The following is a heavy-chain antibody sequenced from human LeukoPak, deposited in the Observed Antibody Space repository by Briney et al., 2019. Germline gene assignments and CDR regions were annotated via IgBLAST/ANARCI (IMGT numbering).Heavy chain of an antibody. Sequence: GGSLRLSCAASGFTFSSYAMSWVRQAPGKGLEWVSAISGSGGSTYYADSVKGRFTISRDNAKNSLYLQMNSLRAEDTAMYYCARGATRDFDYWGQGTLVPVSS. V-gene: IGHV3-23*01. D-gene: IGHD2-15*01. CDR1: GFTFSSYA. CDR3: ARGATRDFDY. CDR2: ISGSGGST. J-gene: IGHJ4*02.